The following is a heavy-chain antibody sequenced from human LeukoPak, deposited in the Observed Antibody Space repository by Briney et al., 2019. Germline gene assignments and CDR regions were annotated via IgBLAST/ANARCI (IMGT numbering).Heavy chain of an antibody. CDR1: GYTFTNYA. J-gene: IGHJ6*02. D-gene: IGHD2-15*01. V-gene: IGHV1-3*01. CDR2: INAGNDDT. CDR3: ARERWHCRGNDCYSVYYYGLDV. Sequence: ASVKVSCKASGYTFTNYAFHWVRQGPGQRLEWLGWINAGNDDTKYSQKFQARVTITRDTSASTVYMELSSLTSDDTAVYYCARERWHCRGNDCYSVYYYGLDVWGQGTTVTVSS.